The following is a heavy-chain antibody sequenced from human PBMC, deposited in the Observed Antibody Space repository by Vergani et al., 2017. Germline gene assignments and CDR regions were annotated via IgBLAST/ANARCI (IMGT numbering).Heavy chain of an antibody. CDR2: IYTTGNT. V-gene: IGHV4-61*02. Sequence: QVQLQESGPGLVKPSQTLSLTCTVSGDSIISGNYYWNWIRQPAEDELEGIGRIYTTGNTNYNPSLKSRVTISLDSSKNHFSLRLTSVTAADTAVYFCARGSTHWRQGAFDIWCQGTMVTVAS. CDR1: GDSIISGNYY. CDR3: ARGSTHWRQGAFDI. J-gene: IGHJ3*02. D-gene: IGHD1-1*01.